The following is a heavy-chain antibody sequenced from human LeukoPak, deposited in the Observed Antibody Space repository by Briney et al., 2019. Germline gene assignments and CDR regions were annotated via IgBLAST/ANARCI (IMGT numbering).Heavy chain of an antibody. D-gene: IGHD5-18*01. CDR2: INSDGSST. Sequence: GSLRLSCAASGFTFSSYWMHWVRQTPGKGLMWVSRINSDGSSTTYADSVKGRFAISRDNAKNTLYLQMNSLRAEDTAMYFCARVQRGYIYPLYYYGMDVWGQGTTVIVSS. CDR3: ARVQRGYIYPLYYYGMDV. J-gene: IGHJ6*02. CDR1: GFTFSSYW. V-gene: IGHV3-74*03.